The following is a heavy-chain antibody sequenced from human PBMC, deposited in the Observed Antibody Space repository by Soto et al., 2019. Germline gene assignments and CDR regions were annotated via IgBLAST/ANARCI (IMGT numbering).Heavy chain of an antibody. Sequence: ASVKGSCKASGYIFTDYYVHWVRQAPGQGLEWMGWINPKSGGTHHAQKFQGRVTMTRDTSISTAYMEVTSLTSDDTAVYFCATPGGPNSGGYYYFDFWGQGALVTVSS. CDR3: ATPGGPNSGGYYYFDF. CDR2: INPKSGGT. J-gene: IGHJ4*02. CDR1: GYIFTDYY. V-gene: IGHV1-2*02. D-gene: IGHD3-22*01.